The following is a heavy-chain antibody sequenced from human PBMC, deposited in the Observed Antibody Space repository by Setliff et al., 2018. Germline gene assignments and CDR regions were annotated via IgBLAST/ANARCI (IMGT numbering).Heavy chain of an antibody. CDR2: IVPVFGTR. V-gene: IGHV1-69*13. J-gene: IGHJ6*03. D-gene: IGHD5-18*01. Sequence: SVKVSCKASGGTFNTYAINWVRQAPGQGLAWMGGIVPVFGTRNYAQKFQGRVTFSADDSANTAYMELTSLTSEDTAVYYCASHFLTVMKYYYYMDVWGKGTTVTVSS. CDR1: GGTFNTYA. CDR3: ASHFLTVMKYYYYMDV.